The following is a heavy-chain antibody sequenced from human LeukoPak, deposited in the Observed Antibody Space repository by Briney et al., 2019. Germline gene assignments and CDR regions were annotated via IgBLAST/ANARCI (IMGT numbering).Heavy chain of an antibody. D-gene: IGHD5-18*01. CDR1: GGSISSGGYS. V-gene: IGHV4-30-2*01. J-gene: IGHJ5*02. CDR2: IYHSGST. CDR3: ARESGYSYGSSNWFDP. Sequence: SETLSLTCAVSGGSISSGGYSWSWIRQPPGKGLEWIGYIYHSGSTYYNPSLKSRVTISVDRSKNQLSLKLSSVTAADTAVYYCARESGYSYGSSNWFDPWGQGTLVTVSS.